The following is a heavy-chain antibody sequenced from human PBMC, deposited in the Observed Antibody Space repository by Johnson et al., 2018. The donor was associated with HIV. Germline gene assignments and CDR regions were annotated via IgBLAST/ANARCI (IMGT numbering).Heavy chain of an antibody. CDR3: AKDGTFGGNYLIGHDAFDI. D-gene: IGHD1-7*01. CDR1: GFTVSSNY. V-gene: IGHV3-53*01. J-gene: IGHJ3*02. Sequence: VQLVEPGGGLIQPGGSLRLSCAASGFTVSSNYMSWVHQAPGKGLEWVSVIYSGGSTYYADSVKGRFTISRDNSKNTLYLQMNSLRAEDTAVYYCAKDGTFGGNYLIGHDAFDIWGQGTMVTVSS. CDR2: IYSGGST.